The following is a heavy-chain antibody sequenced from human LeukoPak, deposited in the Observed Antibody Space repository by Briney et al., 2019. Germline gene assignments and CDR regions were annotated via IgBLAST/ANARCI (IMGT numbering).Heavy chain of an antibody. D-gene: IGHD1-14*01. J-gene: IGHJ3*02. CDR2: ISYDGSNK. V-gene: IGHV3-30-3*01. Sequence: GGSLRLSCAASGFTFSSYAMHWVRQAPGKGLEWVAVISYDGSNKYYADSVKGRFTISRDNSKNTLYLQMNSLRAEDTAVYYCARDPDDAFDIWGQGTMVTVSS. CDR3: ARDPDDAFDI. CDR1: GFTFSSYA.